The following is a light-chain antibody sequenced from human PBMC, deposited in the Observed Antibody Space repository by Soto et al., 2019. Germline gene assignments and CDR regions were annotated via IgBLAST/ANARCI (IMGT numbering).Light chain of an antibody. V-gene: IGLV2-14*01. CDR2: DVS. Sequence: QSVLTQPASVSGSTGQSITISCTGTSSDVGGYNYVSWYQQHPGKAPKLMIYDVSNRPSGVSNRFSGSKSGNTASLTISGLQAEDEADYYCSSYTSSCTPYVFGTGTKVTVL. CDR3: SSYTSSCTPYV. J-gene: IGLJ1*01. CDR1: SSDVGGYNY.